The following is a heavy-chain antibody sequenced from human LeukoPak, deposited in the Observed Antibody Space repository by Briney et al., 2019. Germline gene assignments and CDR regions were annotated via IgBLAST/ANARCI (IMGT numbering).Heavy chain of an antibody. J-gene: IGHJ4*02. CDR3: ARDGALMTTVTSRPFDY. CDR2: ISSSGSTI. CDR1: GFTFSDYY. V-gene: IGHV3-11*04. Sequence: PGGSLRLSCAASGFTFSDYYMGWIRQAPGKGLEWVSYISSSGSTIYYADSVKGRFTISRDNAKNSLYLQMNSLRAEDTAVYYCARDGALMTTVTSRPFDYWGQGTLVTVSS. D-gene: IGHD4-11*01.